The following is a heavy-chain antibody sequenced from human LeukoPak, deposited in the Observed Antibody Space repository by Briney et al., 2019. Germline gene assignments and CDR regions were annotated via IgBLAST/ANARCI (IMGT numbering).Heavy chain of an antibody. CDR2: IYYSGGT. CDR1: GGSISSYY. Sequence: SETLSLTCTVSGGSISSYYCSWIRQPPGKGLEWIGYIYYSGGTNYNPSLKSRVTISVDTSKNQFSLKLSSVTSADTAVYYCASTPYYDYVWGTYRLDYWGQGTLVTVSS. CDR3: ASTPYYDYVWGTYRLDY. D-gene: IGHD3-16*02. V-gene: IGHV4-59*01. J-gene: IGHJ4*02.